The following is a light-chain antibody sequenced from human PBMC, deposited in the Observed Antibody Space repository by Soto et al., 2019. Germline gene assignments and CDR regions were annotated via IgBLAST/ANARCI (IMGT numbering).Light chain of an antibody. J-gene: IGKJ1*01. CDR2: GAS. V-gene: IGKV3-11*01. Sequence: EIVLNQSPGTLSLSPGERATLSCRASQTVISSYLAWYQQKPGQAPRLLIYGASNRATGIPARFSGSGSGTDFTLTISSLEPEDFAVYYCQQRSNWPPEGTFGQGTKVE. CDR1: QTVISSY. CDR3: QQRSNWPPEGT.